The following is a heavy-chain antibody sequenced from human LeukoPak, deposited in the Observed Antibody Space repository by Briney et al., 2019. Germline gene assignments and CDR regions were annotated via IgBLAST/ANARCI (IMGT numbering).Heavy chain of an antibody. Sequence: GGSLRLSCAASGFTFSDYYMSWIRQAPGKGLEWVSYISSSGSTIYYADSVKGRFTISRDNAKNSQYLQMNSLRAEDTAVYYCARSHQPHYDILTGFTYFDYWGQGTLVTVSS. V-gene: IGHV3-11*04. CDR3: ARSHQPHYDILTGFTYFDY. D-gene: IGHD3-9*01. J-gene: IGHJ4*02. CDR1: GFTFSDYY. CDR2: ISSSGSTI.